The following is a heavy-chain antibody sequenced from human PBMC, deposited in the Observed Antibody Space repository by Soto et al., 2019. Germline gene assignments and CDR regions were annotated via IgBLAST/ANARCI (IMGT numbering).Heavy chain of an antibody. J-gene: IGHJ4*02. CDR3: ARDLVVAGTGPVGY. CDR2: IYNSGGT. V-gene: IGHV3-53*01. D-gene: IGHD6-19*01. Sequence: EVQLVESGGGLIQPGGSLRLSCAASGFTVSNNYMSWVRQAPGKGLEWVAVIYNSGGTYYADSVKGRFTISRDNSKKTLYLQMNSLRAEDTAVYYCARDLVVAGTGPVGYWGQGTLVSVSS. CDR1: GFTVSNNY.